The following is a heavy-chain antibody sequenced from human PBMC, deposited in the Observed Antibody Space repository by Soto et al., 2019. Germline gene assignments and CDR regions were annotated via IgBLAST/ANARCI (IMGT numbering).Heavy chain of an antibody. CDR3: AKERSSTSPGHLDY. Sequence: QVQLVESGGGVVQPGRSLRLSCTASGLTFSNYGMHWVRQAPGKGLEWVAVISDDESHKYYADSVKGRFTISRDNSKSTLYLQMNSLRPDATAVYYCAKERSSTSPGHLDYWGQGTLVTVCS. CDR1: GLTFSNYG. J-gene: IGHJ4*02. V-gene: IGHV3-30*18. D-gene: IGHD3-3*02. CDR2: ISDDESHK.